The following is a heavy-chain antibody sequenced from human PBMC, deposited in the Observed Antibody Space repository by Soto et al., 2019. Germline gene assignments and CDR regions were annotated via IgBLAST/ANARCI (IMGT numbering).Heavy chain of an antibody. J-gene: IGHJ4*02. V-gene: IGHV3-23*01. CDR3: AKDSSTVTPYSFDY. CDR1: GFTFSRYA. D-gene: IGHD4-17*01. Sequence: EVRLLESGGGLVQPGGSLRLSCAASGFTFSRYAMSWVRQAPGKGLEWVSAISGSGSTTFFADSVKGRFTISRDNSNNTLYLQMDSLRAEDTAVYYCAKDSSTVTPYSFDYWGQGTLVTVSS. CDR2: ISGSGSTT.